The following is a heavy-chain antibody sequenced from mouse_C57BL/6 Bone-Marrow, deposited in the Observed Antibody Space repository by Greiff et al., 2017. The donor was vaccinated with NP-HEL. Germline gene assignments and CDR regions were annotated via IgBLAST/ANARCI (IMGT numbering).Heavy chain of an antibody. Sequence: VHVKQSGAELVRPGASVKLSCTASGFNIKDDYMHWVKQRPEQGLEWIGWIDPENGDTEYASKFQGKATITADTSSNTAYLQLSSLTSEDTAVYYCTILLRSYYYAMDYWGQGTSVTVSS. V-gene: IGHV14-4*01. D-gene: IGHD1-1*01. CDR1: GFNIKDDY. CDR2: IDPENGDT. J-gene: IGHJ4*01. CDR3: TILLRSYYYAMDY.